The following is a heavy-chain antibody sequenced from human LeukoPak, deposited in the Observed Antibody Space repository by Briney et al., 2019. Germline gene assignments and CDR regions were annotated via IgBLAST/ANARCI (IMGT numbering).Heavy chain of an antibody. D-gene: IGHD3-22*01. Sequence: SVKVSCKASGGTFSSYTISWVRQAPGQGLEWMGRIIPILGIANYAQKFQGRVTITADKSTSTAYMELSSLRSEDTAVYYCASHRRITMIVVVNDACDIWGQGTMVTVSS. CDR3: ASHRRITMIVVVNDACDI. V-gene: IGHV1-69*02. CDR2: IIPILGIA. CDR1: GGTFSSYT. J-gene: IGHJ3*02.